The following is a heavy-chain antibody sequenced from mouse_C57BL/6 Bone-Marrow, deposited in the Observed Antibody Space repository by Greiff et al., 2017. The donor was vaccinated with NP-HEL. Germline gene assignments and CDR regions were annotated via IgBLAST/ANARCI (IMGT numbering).Heavy chain of an antibody. J-gene: IGHJ4*01. Sequence: QVQLQQPGAELVKPGASVQLSCKASGYTFTSYWMHWVKQRPGQGLEWIGMIHPNSGSTNYNEKFKSKATLTVDKSSSTAYMQLSSLTSEDSAVYYCARVYCYAMDYWGQGTSVTVSS. V-gene: IGHV1-64*01. CDR2: IHPNSGST. CDR3: ARVYCYAMDY. CDR1: GYTFTSYW.